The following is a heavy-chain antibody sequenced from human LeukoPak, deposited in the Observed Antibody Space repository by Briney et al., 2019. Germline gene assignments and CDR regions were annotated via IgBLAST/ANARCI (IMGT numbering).Heavy chain of an antibody. CDR1: GFTFSSYS. V-gene: IGHV3-21*01. J-gene: IGHJ4*02. D-gene: IGHD5-12*01. CDR3: ASFAGGSYDSFQVDY. Sequence: GGSLRLSCAASGFTFSSYSMNWVRQAPGKGLEWVSSISSSSSYIYYADSVKGRFTISRDNAKNSLYLQMNSLRAEDTAVYYCASFAGGSYDSFQVDYWGQGTLVTVSS. CDR2: ISSSSSYI.